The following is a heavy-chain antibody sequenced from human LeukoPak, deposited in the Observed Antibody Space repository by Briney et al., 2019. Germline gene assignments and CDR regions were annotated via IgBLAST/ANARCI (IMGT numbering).Heavy chain of an antibody. CDR2: IKQNGNER. D-gene: IGHD5-12*01. CDR3: ARAGSHRNSGYDY. V-gene: IGHV3-7*01. J-gene: IGHJ4*02. Sequence: GSLRLSCAAPGFIFSSYWMTWVRQAPGKGLEWVANIKQNGNERYYVDSVKGRFTISRDNAKNSLYLQMNSLRAEDTAVYYCARAGSHRNSGYDYWGQGILVTVSS. CDR1: GFIFSSYW.